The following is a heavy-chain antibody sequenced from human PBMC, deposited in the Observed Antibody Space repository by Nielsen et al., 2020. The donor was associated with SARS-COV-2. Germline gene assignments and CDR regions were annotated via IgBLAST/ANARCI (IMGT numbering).Heavy chain of an antibody. CDR3: ARTHDYYDSSRLDY. J-gene: IGHJ4*02. V-gene: IGHV4-59*04. CDR2: IYYSGST. CDR1: GGSISSYY. D-gene: IGHD3-22*01. Sequence: SETLSLTCTVSGGSISSYYWSWIRQPPGKGLEWIGYIYYSGSTYYNPSLKSRVTMSVDTSKNQFSLKLSSVTAVDTAVYYCARTHDYYDSSRLDYWGQGTLVTVSS.